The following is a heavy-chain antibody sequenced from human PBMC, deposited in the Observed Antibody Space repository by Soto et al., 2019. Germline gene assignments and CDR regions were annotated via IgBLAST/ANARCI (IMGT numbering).Heavy chain of an antibody. CDR3: AKDQGYYDSTDYYGMDV. J-gene: IGHJ6*02. CDR2: ISYDGSNK. D-gene: IGHD3-22*01. V-gene: IGHV3-30*18. CDR1: GFTFSSYG. Sequence: PGGSLRLSCAASGFTFSSYGMHWVRQAPGKGLEWVAVISYDGSNKYYADSVKGRFTISRDNSKNTLYLQMNSLRAEDTAVYYCAKDQGYYDSTDYYGMDVWGQGTTVTVSS.